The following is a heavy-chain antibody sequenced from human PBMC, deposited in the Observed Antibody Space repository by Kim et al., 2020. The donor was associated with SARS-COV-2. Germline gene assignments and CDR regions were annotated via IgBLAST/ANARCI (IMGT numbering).Heavy chain of an antibody. J-gene: IGHJ6*02. CDR3: ARWGPTALDV. V-gene: IGHV1-8*01. CDR1: GYPFTNFD. Sequence: ASVKVSCTTSGYPFTNFDFNWMRQAPGHGLEWMGWVNPYTGKTGYAQRFQGRVTMTTDTSTSTAYMELSSLTSEDTAVYFCARWGPTALDVWGQGTTVTVSS. D-gene: IGHD5-18*01. CDR2: VNPYTGKT.